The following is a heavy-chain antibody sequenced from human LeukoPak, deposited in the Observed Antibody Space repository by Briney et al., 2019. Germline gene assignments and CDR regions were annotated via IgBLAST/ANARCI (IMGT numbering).Heavy chain of an antibody. D-gene: IGHD6-19*01. CDR2: INPGGGST. CDR3: ASDGYSSGWYVLDY. CDR1: GYTFISHY. V-gene: IGHV1-46*01. J-gene: IGHJ4*02. Sequence: ASVKVSCKASGYTFISHYMHWVRQAPGQGLEWMGIINPGGGSTSYAQKFQGRVTMTRDTSTSTVYMELSSLRSEDTAVYYCASDGYSSGWYVLDYWGQGTLVTVSS.